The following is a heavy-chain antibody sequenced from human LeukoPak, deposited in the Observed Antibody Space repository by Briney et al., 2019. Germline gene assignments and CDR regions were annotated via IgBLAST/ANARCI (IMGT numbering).Heavy chain of an antibody. D-gene: IGHD3-16*01. CDR2: IYYSGST. J-gene: IGHJ4*02. CDR1: GGSISSSSYY. Sequence: SETLSLTCTVSGGSISSSSYYWGWIRQPPGKGLEWIGSIYYSGSTYYNPSLKSRVTISVDTSKNQFSLKLSSVTAADTAVYYCAREYTGEDVLDYWGQGTLVTVSS. CDR3: AREYTGEDVLDY. V-gene: IGHV4-39*02.